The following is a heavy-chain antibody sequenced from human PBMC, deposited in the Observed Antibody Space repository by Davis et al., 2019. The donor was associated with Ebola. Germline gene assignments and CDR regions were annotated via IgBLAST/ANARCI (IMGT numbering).Heavy chain of an antibody. Sequence: GESLKISCAASGFTFSSYSMNWVRQAPGKGLEWVSSISSSSSYIYYADSVKGRFTISRDNAKNSLYLQMNSLRAEDTAVYYCAKGGYYYGSGSYYYYGMDVWGQGTTVTVSS. J-gene: IGHJ6*02. D-gene: IGHD3-10*01. CDR3: AKGGYYYGSGSYYYYGMDV. V-gene: IGHV3-21*04. CDR2: ISSSSSYI. CDR1: GFTFSSYS.